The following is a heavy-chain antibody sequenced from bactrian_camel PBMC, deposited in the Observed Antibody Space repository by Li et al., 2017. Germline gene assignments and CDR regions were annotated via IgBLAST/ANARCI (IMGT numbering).Heavy chain of an antibody. Sequence: QLVESGGGSVQAGGSLRLSCVSSRYLANSNCMTWFRQVPGKEREGVAATYQGGTRTYYIGSVKGRFTISRDNAKNTMYLQMNSLKPEDTAMYYCAADYCRFKVDNLYRYWGRGTQVTVS. CDR1: RYLANSNC. CDR2: TYQGGTRT. CDR3: AADYCRFKVDNLYRY. V-gene: IGHV3S25*01. J-gene: IGHJ4*01. D-gene: IGHD3*01.